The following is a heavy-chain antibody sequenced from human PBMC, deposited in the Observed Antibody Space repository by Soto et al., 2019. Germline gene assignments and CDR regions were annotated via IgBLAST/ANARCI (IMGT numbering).Heavy chain of an antibody. CDR1: GGYISSSTYY. CDR2: IYYSGST. J-gene: IGHJ4*02. V-gene: IGHV4-39*01. CDR3: ARAFYGSIYYFDY. D-gene: IGHD3-10*01. Sequence: PPETLSLTCTVSGGYISSSTYYWGWIRQPPGKGLEWIGSIYYSGSTYFNPSLKSRVTISVDTSKNQFSLKVSSVTAADTALYYCARAFYGSIYYFDYWGQGTLVTVSS.